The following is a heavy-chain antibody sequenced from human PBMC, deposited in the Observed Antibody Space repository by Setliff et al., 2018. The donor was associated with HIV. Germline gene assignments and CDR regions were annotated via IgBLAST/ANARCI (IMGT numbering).Heavy chain of an antibody. D-gene: IGHD3-10*01. CDR1: DFNFGDFT. Sequence: GALRLSCAGSDFNFGDFTVSWVRQAPGKGLEWVASIGITTYGGTTDYAASVKGRFTISKDNSKNTLYLRMNSLRAEDTAVYYCAQAQTSVSGSYYQYLQHWGQGTLVTVSS. V-gene: IGHV3-49*04. CDR2: IGITTYGGTT. J-gene: IGHJ1*01. CDR3: AQAQTSVSGSYYQYLQH.